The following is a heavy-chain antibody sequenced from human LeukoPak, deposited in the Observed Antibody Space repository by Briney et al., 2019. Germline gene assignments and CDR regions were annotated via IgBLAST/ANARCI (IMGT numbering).Heavy chain of an antibody. CDR2: INSDESSI. V-gene: IGHV3-74*01. D-gene: IGHD3-10*01. CDR1: GFTFSSYA. J-gene: IGHJ4*02. Sequence: GGSLRLSCAASGFTFSSYAMSWVRQAPGKGLVWVSRINSDESSISYADSVKGRFTISRDNAKNTLYLQMNSLRAEDTAVYYCARDHFLGSRFGIPFDYWGQGTLVTVSS. CDR3: ARDHFLGSRFGIPFDY.